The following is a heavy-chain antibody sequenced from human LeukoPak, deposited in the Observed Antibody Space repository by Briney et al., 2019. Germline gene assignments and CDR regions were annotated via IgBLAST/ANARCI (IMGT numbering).Heavy chain of an antibody. Sequence: ASVKVSCKPSGYTFTDFYIHWVRQAPGQGLEYMGRINTHNGGTVYALQFQGRLSMTRDTSISTAYMELQSLRSEDTAVYYCARDHDYEGLKGKYWGRGTMVTVSS. CDR3: ARDHDYEGLKGKY. J-gene: IGHJ1*01. V-gene: IGHV1-2*06. CDR2: INTHNGGT. CDR1: GYTFTDFY. D-gene: IGHD3-16*01.